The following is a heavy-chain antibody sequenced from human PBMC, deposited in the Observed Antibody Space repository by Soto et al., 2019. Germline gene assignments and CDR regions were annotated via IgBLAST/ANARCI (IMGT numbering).Heavy chain of an antibody. CDR2: IIPIFGTA. CDR3: ARTLVYCGGDCYSGY. CDR1: GGTFSSYA. D-gene: IGHD2-21*02. J-gene: IGHJ4*02. V-gene: IGHV1-69*13. Sequence: SVKVSCKASGGTFSSYAISWVRQAPGQGLEWMGGIIPIFGTANYAQKFQGRVTITADESTSTAYMELSSLRSEDTAVYYCARTLVYCGGDCYSGYWGQGTLVTV.